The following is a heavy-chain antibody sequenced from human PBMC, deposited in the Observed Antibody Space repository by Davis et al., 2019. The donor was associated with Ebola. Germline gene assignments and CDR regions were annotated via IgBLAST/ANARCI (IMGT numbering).Heavy chain of an antibody. Sequence: ASVNFSCTASGYTFTSYDINWVRQAPGQGLEWMGWINPNSGGTNYAQKFQGRVTMTRDTSISTAYMELSRLRSDDTAVYYCARASVLLWFGEALYGMDVWGQGTTVTVSS. CDR1: GYTFTSYD. CDR2: INPNSGGT. D-gene: IGHD3-10*01. CDR3: ARASVLLWFGEALYGMDV. V-gene: IGHV1-2*02. J-gene: IGHJ6*02.